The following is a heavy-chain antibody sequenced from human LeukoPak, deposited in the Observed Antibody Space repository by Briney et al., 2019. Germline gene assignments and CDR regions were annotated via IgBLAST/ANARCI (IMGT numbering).Heavy chain of an antibody. J-gene: IGHJ3*02. CDR2: IYKTGST. CDR1: GDSISSTTYY. D-gene: IGHD3-22*01. Sequence: PSETLSLTCTVSGDSISSTTYYWAWIRQPPGKGLEWIGSIYKTGSTNYSPSLKSRVFISVDTSNNQFSLKLSSVTAADTAVYFCARGPYSYDSSGAFDIWGQGTMVTVSS. V-gene: IGHV4-39*01. CDR3: ARGPYSYDSSGAFDI.